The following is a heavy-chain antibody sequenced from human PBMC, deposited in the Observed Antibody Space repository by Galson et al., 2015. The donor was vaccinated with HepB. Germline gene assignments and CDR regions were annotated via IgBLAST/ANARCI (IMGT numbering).Heavy chain of an antibody. CDR2: VSYDGSKK. J-gene: IGHJ3*01. D-gene: IGHD1-26*01. Sequence: SLRLSCAASGFSFSNYGMYWVRQAPGKGLEWVAVVSYDGSKKYHADSVKGRFTISRDNSKNTLYLQMNSLRAEDTAVYYCAKDWKWEQFVHAFNVWGQGTMVTVSS. V-gene: IGHV3-30*18. CDR3: AKDWKWEQFVHAFNV. CDR1: GFSFSNYG.